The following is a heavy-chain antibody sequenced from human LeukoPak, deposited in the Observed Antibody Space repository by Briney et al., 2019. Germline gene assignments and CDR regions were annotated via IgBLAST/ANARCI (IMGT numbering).Heavy chain of an antibody. CDR2: ISAQHGQT. V-gene: IGHV1-18*01. CDR3: AGSLGYCTSNSCYLKY. CDR1: GYRGSFYG. Sequence: ASVKVSCKTSGYRGSFYGITWVRQVAGQGLGWMGWISAQHGQTEYAPNSQDRVTMTTDTYTNTAYMELRSLRSDDTAVYYCAGSLGYCTSNSCYLKYWGQGTLVTVSS. D-gene: IGHD2-2*01. J-gene: IGHJ4*02.